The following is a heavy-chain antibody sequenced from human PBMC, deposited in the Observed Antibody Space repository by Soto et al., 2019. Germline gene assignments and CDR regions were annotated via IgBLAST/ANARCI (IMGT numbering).Heavy chain of an antibody. Sequence: SVKVSCKASGGTFSSYVISWVRQAPEQGLEWMGGIIPIFGTANYAQKFQGRVTITADKSTSTAYMELSSLISEDTAVYYCARVARIAAAGPDLNWFDPWGQGTLVTVSS. D-gene: IGHD6-13*01. V-gene: IGHV1-69*06. CDR2: IIPIFGTA. CDR3: ARVARIAAAGPDLNWFDP. CDR1: GGTFSSYV. J-gene: IGHJ5*02.